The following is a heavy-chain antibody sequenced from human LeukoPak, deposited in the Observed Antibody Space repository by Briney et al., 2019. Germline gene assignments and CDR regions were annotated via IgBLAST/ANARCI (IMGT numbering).Heavy chain of an antibody. CDR1: GYTFTSYG. CDR2: ISAYNGNT. D-gene: IGHD6-19*01. CDR3: ARGRDSSGWYTSPYYYYYMDV. V-gene: IGHV1-18*01. J-gene: IGHJ6*03. Sequence: ASVKVSCKASGYTFTSYGISWVRQAPGQGLEWMGWISAYNGNTNYAQKFQGRVTMTRNTSISTAYMELSSLRSEDTAVYYCARGRDSSGWYTSPYYYYYMDVWGKGTTVTVSS.